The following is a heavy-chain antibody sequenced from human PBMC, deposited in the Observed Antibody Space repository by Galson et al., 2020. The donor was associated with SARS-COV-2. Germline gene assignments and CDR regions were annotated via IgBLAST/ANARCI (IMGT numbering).Heavy chain of an antibody. Sequence: SETLSLTCAVYGGSFSGYYWTWIRQPPGKGLEWIGEINHSGSSNYNPSLKSRVTMSVDTSKNQFSLKLTSVTAADTAIYYCAREYSQQWLVRGEFDSWGQGTLVTVSS. CDR2: INHSGSS. CDR1: GGSFSGYY. J-gene: IGHJ4*02. CDR3: AREYSQQWLVRGEFDS. V-gene: IGHV4-34*01. D-gene: IGHD6-19*01.